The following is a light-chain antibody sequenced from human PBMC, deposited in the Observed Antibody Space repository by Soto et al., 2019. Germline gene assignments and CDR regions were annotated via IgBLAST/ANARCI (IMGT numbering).Light chain of an antibody. Sequence: QSALTQPPSASGSPGQSVTISCTGTKSDIGVYDFVSWYQHHPGKAPRLIIYEVVQRPSGVPDRFSGSKSGNTASLTVSGLQAADEADYYCAAWDDSLSGVVFGGGTKLTVL. CDR3: AAWDDSLSGVV. V-gene: IGLV2-8*01. J-gene: IGLJ2*01. CDR1: KSDIGVYDF. CDR2: EVV.